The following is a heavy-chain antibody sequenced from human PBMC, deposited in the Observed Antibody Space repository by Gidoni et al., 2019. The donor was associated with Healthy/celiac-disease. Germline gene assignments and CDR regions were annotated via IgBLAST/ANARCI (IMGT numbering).Heavy chain of an antibody. Sequence: EVQLVESGGGLVQPGGSLRLSCAASGFTFSSDWMSWVRQAPGKVLEWVANIKQDGSEKYYVDSGKGRFTISRDNAKNSLYLQMNSLRAEDTAGYYCARERYQLLWALDYWGQGTLVTVSS. CDR1: GFTFSSDW. J-gene: IGHJ4*02. D-gene: IGHD2-2*01. CDR3: ARERYQLLWALDY. CDR2: IKQDGSEK. V-gene: IGHV3-7*01.